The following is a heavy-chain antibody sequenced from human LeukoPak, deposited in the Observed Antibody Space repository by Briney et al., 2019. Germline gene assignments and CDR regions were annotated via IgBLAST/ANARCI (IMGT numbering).Heavy chain of an antibody. CDR3: ARGSTYSRNDY. J-gene: IGHJ4*02. CDR2: IYYSGAT. Sequence: SETLSLTCTVSGGSVSSGSYYWSWFRQPPGKGLEWIGYIYYSGATNYNSSLKSRVTISIDTSKNQFSLRLISVTAADTAVYFCARGSTYSRNDYWGQGTLVTVSS. D-gene: IGHD6-13*01. V-gene: IGHV4-61*01. CDR1: GGSVSSGSYY.